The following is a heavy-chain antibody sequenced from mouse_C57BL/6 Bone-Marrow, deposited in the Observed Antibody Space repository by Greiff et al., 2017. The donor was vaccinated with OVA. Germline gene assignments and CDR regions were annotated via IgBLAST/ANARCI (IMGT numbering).Heavy chain of an antibody. CDR3: TRGLGAY. Sequence: EVKVVESGAGLVKPGGSLKLSCAASGFTFSSYAMSWVRQTPEKRLEWVAYISSGGDYIYYADTVKGRFTISRDNARNTLYLQMSSPKSEDTAMYYCTRGLGAYWGQGTLVTVSA. V-gene: IGHV5-9-1*02. D-gene: IGHD2-2*01. CDR1: GFTFSSYA. J-gene: IGHJ3*01. CDR2: ISSGGDYI.